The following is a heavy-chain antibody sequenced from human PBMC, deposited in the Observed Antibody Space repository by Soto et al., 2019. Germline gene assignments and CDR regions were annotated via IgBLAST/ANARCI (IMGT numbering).Heavy chain of an antibody. J-gene: IGHJ4*02. V-gene: IGHV3-9*01. D-gene: IGHD4-4*01. Sequence: EVQLVESGGGLVQPGRSLRLSCVASGFDFDDHAMSWVRQAPGKGLEWVSGISRNGAFIGYVNSVRGRFSISRDDAKNSLYLQMNSLRPEDTALYYCTRDIFRTITTVDFWGQGTLVTVSS. CDR1: GFDFDDHA. CDR2: ISRNGAFI. CDR3: TRDIFRTITTVDF.